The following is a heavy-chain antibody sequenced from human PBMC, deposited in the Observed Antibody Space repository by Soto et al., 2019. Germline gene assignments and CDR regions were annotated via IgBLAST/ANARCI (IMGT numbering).Heavy chain of an antibody. CDR3: ARKKGGSHHFYY. Sequence: QVQLVQSGAEVKKPGSSVKVSCKASGGTFSSYAISWVRQAPGQGLEWMGGIIPIFGTANYAQKFQGRVTITADESTSAAYMELSSLRYEDTDVYYCARKKGGSHHFYYWGQGTLVTVSS. V-gene: IGHV1-69*12. J-gene: IGHJ4*02. D-gene: IGHD1-26*01. CDR1: GGTFSSYA. CDR2: IIPIFGTA.